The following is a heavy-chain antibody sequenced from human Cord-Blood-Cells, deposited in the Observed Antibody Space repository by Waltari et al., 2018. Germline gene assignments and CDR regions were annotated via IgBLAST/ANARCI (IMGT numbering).Heavy chain of an antibody. CDR1: GGSISSYY. V-gene: IGHV4-4*07. CDR2: IYTSGRT. J-gene: IGHJ4*02. CDR3: ARVRYSSSWYYFDC. Sequence: QVQLQESGPGLVKPSETLSLTCTVSGGSISSYYWSWIRQPAGKGVEWIGRIYTSGRTNYNPSLKSRVTMSVDTSKNQFSLKLSSVTAADTAVYYCARVRYSSSWYYFDCWGQGTLVTVSS. D-gene: IGHD6-13*01.